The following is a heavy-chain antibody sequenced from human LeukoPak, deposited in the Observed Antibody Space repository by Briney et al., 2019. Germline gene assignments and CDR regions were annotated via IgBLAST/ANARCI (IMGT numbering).Heavy chain of an antibody. CDR1: GFTFSSYG. J-gene: IGHJ4*02. CDR2: IWYDGSNK. CDR3: ARVKGSYDSSYFDY. Sequence: HPGGSLRLSCAASGFTFSSYGTHWVRQAPGKGLEWVAVIWYDGSNKYYADSVKGRFTISRDNSKNTLYLQMNSLRAEDTAVYYCARVKGSYDSSYFDYWGQGTLVTVSS. D-gene: IGHD3-22*01. V-gene: IGHV3-33*01.